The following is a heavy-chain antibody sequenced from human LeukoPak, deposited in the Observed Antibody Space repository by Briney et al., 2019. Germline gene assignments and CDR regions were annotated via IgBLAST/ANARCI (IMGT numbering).Heavy chain of an antibody. CDR2: IYPGDSDT. V-gene: IGHV5-51*01. D-gene: IGHD2-2*01. J-gene: IGHJ4*02. Sequence: GESLKISCKCSGYSFTSYWIAWVRQMPGKGLEWMGIIYPGDSDTRYSPSFQGQVTISADKSISTAYLRWSSLKASDTAIYYCARRYCSSTSCNPYFFDLWGQGTLVTVSS. CDR3: ARRYCSSTSCNPYFFDL. CDR1: GYSFTSYW.